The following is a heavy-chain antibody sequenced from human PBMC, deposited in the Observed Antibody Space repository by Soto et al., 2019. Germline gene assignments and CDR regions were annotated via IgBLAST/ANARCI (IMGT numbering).Heavy chain of an antibody. J-gene: IGHJ4*02. CDR1: CGPVRSSCFH. Sequence: PSGALSPTCPFPCGPVRSSCFHWGWGRQPPGKGLEWIGSVYYSGSTYYNPSLESRVTISVDKSKNQFSLKLMSLSAADTAVYYCGRLEGLATISYYFDYWGQGALVTVSS. V-gene: IGHV4-39*01. CDR2: VYYSGST. D-gene: IGHD3-9*01. CDR3: GRLEGLATISYYFDY.